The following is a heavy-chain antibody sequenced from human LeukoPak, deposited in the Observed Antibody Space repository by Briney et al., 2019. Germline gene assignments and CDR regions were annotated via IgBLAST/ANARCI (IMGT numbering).Heavy chain of an antibody. D-gene: IGHD2-21*02. V-gene: IGHV3-15*01. CDR3: TTGSIVVVTANVY. CDR1: GFTFSNAW. Sequence: GGSLRLSCAASGFTFSNAWMSWVRQAPGKGLEWVGRIKSKTDGGTTDYAAPVKGRFTISRDDPKNTLYLQMNSLKTEDTAVYHCTTGSIVVVTANVYWGQGTLVTVSS. CDR2: IKSKTDGGTT. J-gene: IGHJ4*02.